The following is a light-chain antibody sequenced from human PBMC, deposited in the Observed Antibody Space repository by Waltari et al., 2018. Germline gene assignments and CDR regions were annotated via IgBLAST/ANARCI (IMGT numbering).Light chain of an antibody. CDR3: QQYNDWPRT. J-gene: IGKJ1*01. Sequence: EIVMTKSPATLSVSQGERATLSCRASQRVSSNLAWYQQKPGQSPRLLIYGASTRATGIAARFSGSGSGTEFTLTISSLQSEDFALYYCQQYNDWPRTFGQGTKVEI. V-gene: IGKV3-15*01. CDR2: GAS. CDR1: QRVSSN.